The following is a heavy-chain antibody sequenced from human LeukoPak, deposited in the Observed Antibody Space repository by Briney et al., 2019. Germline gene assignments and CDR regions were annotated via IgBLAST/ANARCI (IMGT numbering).Heavy chain of an antibody. CDR1: GFTLSFYW. J-gene: IGHJ4*02. D-gene: IGHD7-27*01. Sequence: PGGSLRLSCVASGFTLSFYWMHWVRQAPGKGLVWVSRINSDGSSTSYADSVKGRFTISRDNAKNTLYLQMNSLRAEDTAVYYCARASSLGIGSLSDYWGQGALVTVSS. CDR2: INSDGSST. CDR3: ARASSLGIGSLSDY. V-gene: IGHV3-74*01.